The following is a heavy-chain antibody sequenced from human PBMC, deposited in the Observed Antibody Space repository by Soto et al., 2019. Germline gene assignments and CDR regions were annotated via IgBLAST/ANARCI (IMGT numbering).Heavy chain of an antibody. Sequence: GGSLRLSCAASGFTFSIYGMHWVRQAPGKGLEWVAVIWYDGSNKYYADSVKGRFTISRDNSKNTLYLQMNSLRAEDTVVYYCARDGAAVRGVAGMDVWGQGTTVTVSS. CDR3: ARDGAAVRGVAGMDV. D-gene: IGHD3-10*01. J-gene: IGHJ6*02. CDR2: IWYDGSNK. V-gene: IGHV3-33*01. CDR1: GFTFSIYG.